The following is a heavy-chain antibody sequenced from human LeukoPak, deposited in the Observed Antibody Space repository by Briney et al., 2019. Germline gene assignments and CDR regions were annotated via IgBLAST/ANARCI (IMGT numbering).Heavy chain of an antibody. J-gene: IGHJ4*02. Sequence: GGSLRLSCAASGFTFSIYAMSWVRQAPGKGLEWVSAISGGGGSTYYADSVKGRFSISRDNSKNTLYLQMNILRADDTAVYYCAKFIFPTNDSNGSLDYWGRGTLVTVSS. D-gene: IGHD3-22*01. CDR2: ISGGGGST. CDR3: AKFIFPTNDSNGSLDY. CDR1: GFTFSIYA. V-gene: IGHV3-23*01.